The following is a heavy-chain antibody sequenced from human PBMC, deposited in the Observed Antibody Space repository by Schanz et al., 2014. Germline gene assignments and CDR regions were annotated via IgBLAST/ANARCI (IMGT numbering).Heavy chain of an antibody. D-gene: IGHD4-17*01. V-gene: IGHV4-30-4*07. CDR3: ARDRGMTTSDYYYGMDV. CDR2: IYSSGST. Sequence: QVQLQESGPRLVKPSQTLSLTCTVSGGSISSGAYSWSWIRQPPGKRPEWIGYIYSSGSTYYNPSLKSRVSMSIDPSKNQFSRKLSSVTAADTAVYYCARDRGMTTSDYYYGMDVWGQGTTVTVSS. J-gene: IGHJ6*02. CDR1: GGSISSGAYS.